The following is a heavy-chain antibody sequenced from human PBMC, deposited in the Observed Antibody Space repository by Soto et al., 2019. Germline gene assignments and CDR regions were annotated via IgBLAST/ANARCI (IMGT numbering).Heavy chain of an antibody. CDR3: ATGDWVVGAVFRYYVY. V-gene: IGHV1-24*01. J-gene: IGHJ4*02. CDR1: GYTLTELS. CDR2: FDPEDGET. Sequence: QVQLVQSGAEVKKPGASVKVSCKVSGYTLTELSMHWVRQAPGKGLEWMGGFDPEDGETIYAQKFQGRVTMTEDTSTDTAYMELSSLRSEDTAVYYCATGDWVVGAVFRYYVYWGQGTLVTVSS. D-gene: IGHD1-26*01.